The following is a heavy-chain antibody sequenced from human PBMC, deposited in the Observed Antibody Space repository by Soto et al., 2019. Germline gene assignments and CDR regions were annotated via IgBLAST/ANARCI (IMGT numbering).Heavy chain of an antibody. Sequence: QVQLVQSGAGVKRRGASVKLSCKACGYAFTSYGLSGVRQAPGQGLEWLGWISVYNGNTKYAQKLQGRVTMTTDTSTSTAYMEPRSPSSDDAAVYLCARAPKRKGTVVTLYGFVIWGQGTMVTGS. J-gene: IGHJ3*02. CDR2: ISVYNGNT. V-gene: IGHV1-18*04. D-gene: IGHD2-21*02. CDR3: ARAPKRKGTVVTLYGFVI. CDR1: GYAFTSYG.